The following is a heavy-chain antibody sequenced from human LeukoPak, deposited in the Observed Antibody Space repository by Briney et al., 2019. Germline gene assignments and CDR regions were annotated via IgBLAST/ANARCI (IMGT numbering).Heavy chain of an antibody. Sequence: PSETLSLTCAVSGGSISSYYWSWIRQPPGKGLEWIGYIYYSGSTNYNPSLKSRVTISVDTSKNQFSLKLSSVTAADTAVYYCARAPGYSSSWYGFDYWGQGTLVTISS. CDR1: GGSISSYY. CDR3: ARAPGYSSSWYGFDY. D-gene: IGHD6-13*01. CDR2: IYYSGST. J-gene: IGHJ4*02. V-gene: IGHV4-59*12.